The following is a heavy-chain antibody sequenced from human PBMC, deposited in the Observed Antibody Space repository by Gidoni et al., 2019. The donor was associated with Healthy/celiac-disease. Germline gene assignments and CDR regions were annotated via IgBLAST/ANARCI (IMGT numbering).Heavy chain of an antibody. CDR1: GFTLSRYG. D-gene: IGHD4-4*01. CDR2: IWYDGSNK. V-gene: IGHV3-33*01. CDR3: ARGSSNYVDYYYYGMDV. J-gene: IGHJ6*02. Sequence: QVKRVESGGGVVRPGRSLRLSCAAAGFTLSRYGMHWVRQAPGKGREWVAVIWYDGSNKYYADAVKGRFTISRDNSKNTLYLQMNSLRSEDTAVYYCARGSSNYVDYYYYGMDVWGQGTTVTVSS.